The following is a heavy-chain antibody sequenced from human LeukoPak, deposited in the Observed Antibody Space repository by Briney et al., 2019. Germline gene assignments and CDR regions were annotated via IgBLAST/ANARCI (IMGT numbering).Heavy chain of an antibody. D-gene: IGHD6-19*01. Sequence: GGSLRLSCAASGFIFNSHSMNWVRQAPGKGLEWVSSISSTSSYIYYADSVKSRFTISRDNAKNSLYLQMNSLRAEDTAVYYCARVRYSSGWSYWGQGTLVTVSS. CDR2: ISSTSSYI. CDR1: GFIFNSHS. V-gene: IGHV3-21*01. CDR3: ARVRYSSGWSY. J-gene: IGHJ4*02.